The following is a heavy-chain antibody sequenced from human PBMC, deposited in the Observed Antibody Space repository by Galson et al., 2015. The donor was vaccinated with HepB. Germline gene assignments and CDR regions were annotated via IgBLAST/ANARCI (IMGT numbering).Heavy chain of an antibody. CDR2: IYYSGST. V-gene: IGHV4-39*01. CDR3: ARAVAGPRVFDY. D-gene: IGHD6-19*01. J-gene: IGHJ4*02. Sequence: ETLSLTCTVSGGSISSSSYYWGWIRQPPGKGLEWIGSIYYSGSTYYNPSLKSRVTISVDTSKNQFSLKLSSVTAADTAVYYCARAVAGPRVFDYWGQGTLVTVSS. CDR1: GGSISSSSYY.